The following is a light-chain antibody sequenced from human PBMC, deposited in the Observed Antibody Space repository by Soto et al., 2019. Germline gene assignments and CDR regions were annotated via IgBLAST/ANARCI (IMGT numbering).Light chain of an antibody. Sequence: DIQMTQSPSSLSASVGDVVTITCQASEDISHSVSWYQQKPGRAPKLLIYDATNLETGVPSRFSGSGSGTDFTFTISSLQPEDIATYYCQQYDFTWTFGQGPQVEIK. CDR3: QQYDFTWT. V-gene: IGKV1-33*01. CDR1: EDISHS. J-gene: IGKJ1*01. CDR2: DAT.